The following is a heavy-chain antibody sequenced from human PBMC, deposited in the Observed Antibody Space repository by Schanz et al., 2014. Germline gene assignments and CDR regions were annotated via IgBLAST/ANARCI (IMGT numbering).Heavy chain of an antibody. Sequence: QVQLVQSGAEVKKPGASVKVSCKASGYTFTSYGISWVRQAPGQRLEWMGWINTGSGDTKYSQNFQGRVTITRDTSASTAYMELRSLRSDDTAVYYCARDAADFYDILTEEDYWGQGTLVTVSS. J-gene: IGHJ4*02. CDR3: ARDAADFYDILTEEDY. CDR1: GYTFTSYG. V-gene: IGHV1-18*01. D-gene: IGHD3-9*01. CDR2: INTGSGDT.